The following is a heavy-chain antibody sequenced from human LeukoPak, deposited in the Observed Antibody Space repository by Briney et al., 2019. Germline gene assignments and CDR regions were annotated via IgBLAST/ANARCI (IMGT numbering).Heavy chain of an antibody. Sequence: SETLSLTCTVSGGSISSSSYYWGWIRQPPGKGLEWIGSIYYSGSTYYNPSLKSRVTISVDTSKNQFSLKLSSVTATDTAVYYCASGGSSSWYRWFDPWGQGTLVTVSS. D-gene: IGHD6-13*01. CDR2: IYYSGST. CDR3: ASGGSSSWYRWFDP. J-gene: IGHJ5*02. V-gene: IGHV4-39*01. CDR1: GGSISSSSYY.